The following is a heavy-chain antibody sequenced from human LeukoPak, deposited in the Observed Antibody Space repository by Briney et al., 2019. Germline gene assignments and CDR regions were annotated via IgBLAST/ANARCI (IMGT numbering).Heavy chain of an antibody. V-gene: IGHV3-48*04. Sequence: GGSLRLSCAASEFTFSSYGMHWVRQAPGKGLEGVSYISSSGGSIYYADSVKGRFTISKDNAKNSLYLQMNSLRAEDTAVYYCTSANYGPAYWGQGTLVTVSS. CDR3: TSANYGPAY. CDR1: EFTFSSYG. D-gene: IGHD5-24*01. CDR2: ISSSGGSI. J-gene: IGHJ4*02.